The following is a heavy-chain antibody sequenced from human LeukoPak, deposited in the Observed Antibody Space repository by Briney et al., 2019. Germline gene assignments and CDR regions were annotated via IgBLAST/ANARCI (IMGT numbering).Heavy chain of an antibody. CDR3: ASQFYGGTHLPLAY. D-gene: IGHD4-23*01. J-gene: IGHJ4*02. Sequence: GGSLRLSCAASGFTVSSNYLNWVRQAPGKGLEWVSLLYSAGNTFYADSVKGRFTISRDNSKNTFFLQMNSLRAEDTAVYYCASQFYGGTHLPLAYWGQGTLVTVSS. CDR1: GFTVSSNY. CDR2: LYSAGNT. V-gene: IGHV3-66*04.